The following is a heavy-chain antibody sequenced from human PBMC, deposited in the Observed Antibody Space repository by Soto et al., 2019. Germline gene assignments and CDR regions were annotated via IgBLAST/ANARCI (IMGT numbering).Heavy chain of an antibody. V-gene: IGHV3-33*01. CDR2: IRFDGSNI. CDR1: GIIFTGYG. J-gene: IGHJ4*02. D-gene: IGHD1-26*01. CDR3: ARDEVGATVFFGYFDY. Sequence: QVQVVESGGGVVQPGGSLRLSCAVSGIIFTGYGMHWVRQVPGKGLGWVAVIRFDGSNIYYADFVKGRFTISRDNSKNTLYLQMNSLRAEDTAVYYCARDEVGATVFFGYFDYWGQGALVTVSS.